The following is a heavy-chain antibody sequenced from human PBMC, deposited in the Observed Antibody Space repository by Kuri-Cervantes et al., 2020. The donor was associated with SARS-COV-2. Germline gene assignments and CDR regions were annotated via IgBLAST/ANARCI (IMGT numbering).Heavy chain of an antibody. CDR3: ARTASTVTTNPYRYYFDY. CDR1: GGSISGHS. J-gene: IGHJ4*02. CDR2: IYYSGST. D-gene: IGHD4-11*01. Sequence: ESLKISCTVSGGSISGHSWIWIRQPPGKGLEWIGYIYYSGSTNYNPSLKSRVTISVDTSKNQFSLKLSSVTAADTAVYYCARTASTVTTNPYRYYFDYWGQGTLVTVSS. V-gene: IGHV4-59*11.